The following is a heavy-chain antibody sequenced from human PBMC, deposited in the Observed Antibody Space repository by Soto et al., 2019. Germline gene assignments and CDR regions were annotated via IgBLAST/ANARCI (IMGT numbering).Heavy chain of an antibody. J-gene: IGHJ5*02. CDR2: IAYDGSNK. V-gene: IGHV3-30*18. CDR3: AKDNCISTSCYRLYNWFDP. CDR1: EVTCRSYG. D-gene: IGHD2-2*01. Sequence: GGPLRLSCVASEVTCRSYGIHRVSQATSKGLEWVAVIAYDGSNKYYADSVKGRFTISRDNSKNTLYLQMNSLRAEDTAVYYCAKDNCISTSCYRLYNWFDPWGQGTLVTVSS.